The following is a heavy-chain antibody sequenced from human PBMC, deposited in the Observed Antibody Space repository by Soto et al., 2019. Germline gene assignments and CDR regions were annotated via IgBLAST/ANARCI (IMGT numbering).Heavy chain of an antibody. CDR3: ARARREWQQLAHFDY. D-gene: IGHD6-13*01. J-gene: IGHJ4*02. Sequence: PGGSLRLSCAASEFTFSSYRMHWVRQAPGKGLEWVAVIWSDGSNKYYADSVKGRFTISRDNSKNTLYLQMNSLRAEDTAVYYCARARREWQQLAHFDYWGQGTLGTVSS. V-gene: IGHV3-33*01. CDR2: IWSDGSNK. CDR1: EFTFSSYR.